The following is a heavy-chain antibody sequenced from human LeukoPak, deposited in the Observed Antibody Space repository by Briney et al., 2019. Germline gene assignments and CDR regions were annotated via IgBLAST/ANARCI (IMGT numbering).Heavy chain of an antibody. CDR1: GFTFSTYT. CDR2: ISGDG. CDR3: AKDFGRNLGGPGY. J-gene: IGHJ4*02. V-gene: IGHV3-23*01. D-gene: IGHD3-10*01. Sequence: GGSLRLSCAASGFTFSTYTMAWVRQAPGGGLEWVSGISGDGYYADPVKGRFAISRDNSKSTLYLQMNSLRAEDTAVYYCAKDFGRNLGGPGYWGRGTRVTVSS.